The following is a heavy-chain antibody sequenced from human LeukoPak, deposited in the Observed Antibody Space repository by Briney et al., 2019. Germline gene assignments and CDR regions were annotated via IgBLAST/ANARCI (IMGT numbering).Heavy chain of an antibody. CDR1: AGSISPDY. D-gene: IGHD6-19*01. Sequence: PSETPSLTCTVSAGSISPDYWSWIRQPPGKGLQWIGYIHYSGRTDYNPSLQSRVTISVDTSKNQFSLKLSSVTAADTAVYYCAREAHDSSGWFVDYWGQGILVTVSS. J-gene: IGHJ4*02. V-gene: IGHV4-59*01. CDR3: AREAHDSSGWFVDY. CDR2: IHYSGRT.